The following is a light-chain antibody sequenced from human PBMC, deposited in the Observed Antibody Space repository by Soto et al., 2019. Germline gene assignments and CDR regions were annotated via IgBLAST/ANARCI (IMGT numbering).Light chain of an antibody. CDR3: QQYNAWRT. V-gene: IGKV3-15*01. CDR2: GAW. J-gene: IGKJ2*01. Sequence: EIVMTQSPATLSVSPGERATLSCRASQSVGSNLAWYQQKPGQAPRLLIFGAWNRATDIPARFSGSGSGTEFTLTISSLQSEDYEVYYCQQYNAWRTFGQGTKLEIK. CDR1: QSVGSN.